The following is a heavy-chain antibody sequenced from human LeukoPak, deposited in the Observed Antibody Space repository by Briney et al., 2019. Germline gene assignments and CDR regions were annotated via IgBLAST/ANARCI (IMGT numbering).Heavy chain of an antibody. D-gene: IGHD5-12*01. CDR2: IYYSGST. CDR3: ARVFRLKNNWFGP. V-gene: IGHV4-59*01. Sequence: PSETLSLTCTVSGGSISSYYWSWIRQPPGKGLEWIGYIYYSGSTNYNPSLKSRVTISVDTSKNQFSLKLSSVTAADTAVYYCARVFRLKNNWFGPWGQGTLVTVSS. J-gene: IGHJ5*02. CDR1: GGSISSYY.